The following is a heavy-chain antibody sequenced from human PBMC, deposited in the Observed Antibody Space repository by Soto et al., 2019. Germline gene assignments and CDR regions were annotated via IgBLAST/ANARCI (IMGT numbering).Heavy chain of an antibody. CDR2: ITHGGST. Sequence: QVQLQQWGAGLLKPSETLSLTCAVYSGSLSGYYYSWIRQSPGKGLEWIGEITHGGSTTYSPSLKSRVTMSLDTSKNQFSLNMTSMTAADTAVYYCARGRLFLTTSGLAITYFDYWGQGTLVTVSS. D-gene: IGHD3-3*01. CDR1: SGSLSGYY. J-gene: IGHJ4*02. CDR3: ARGRLFLTTSGLAITYFDY. V-gene: IGHV4-34*01.